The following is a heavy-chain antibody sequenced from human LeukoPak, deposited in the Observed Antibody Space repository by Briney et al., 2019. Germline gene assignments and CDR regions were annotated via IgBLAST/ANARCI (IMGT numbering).Heavy chain of an antibody. CDR3: ARALYADSGWYFAL. V-gene: IGHV3-23*01. Sequence: GRSLRLSCVASGFTFVDYAIAWVRQAPGKGPAWVSGISGSGRAAYYADSVRGRFTISRDNSKNTVYLQMNSLRADDTSVYYCARALYADSGWYFALWGRGTLVTVSS. CDR1: GFTFVDYA. J-gene: IGHJ2*01. CDR2: ISGSGRAA. D-gene: IGHD2-8*01.